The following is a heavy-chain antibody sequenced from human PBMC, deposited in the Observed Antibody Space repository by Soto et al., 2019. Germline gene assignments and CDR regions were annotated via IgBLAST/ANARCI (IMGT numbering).Heavy chain of an antibody. CDR1: GDSISRYY. Sequence: QVQLQESGPGLVKPSETLSLTCTVPGDSISRYYWSWIRLSPGVGLEWIGYIYYSGETNYNPSVKRRVTISGDRTKNQFSLKLSSVTAADSAVYYCARDQGGEFLKGSGMDVWGQGTTVTVSS. J-gene: IGHJ6*02. D-gene: IGHD3-10*01. CDR2: IYYSGET. V-gene: IGHV4-59*01. CDR3: ARDQGGEFLKGSGMDV.